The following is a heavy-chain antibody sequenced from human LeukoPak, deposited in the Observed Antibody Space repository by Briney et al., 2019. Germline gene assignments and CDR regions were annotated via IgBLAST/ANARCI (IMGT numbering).Heavy chain of an antibody. CDR2: ISVSGSNT. D-gene: IGHD5-12*01. J-gene: IGHJ4*02. V-gene: IGHV3-23*01. CDR3: AKASQANEYSGSFDY. CDR1: GFTFSSYV. Sequence: PGGSLRLSCAASGFTFSSYVMSWVRQAPGKGLQWVSGISVSGSNTHYADSVKGRFTISRDNSKNTLYLQMNSLRAEDTAVYYCAKASQANEYSGSFDYWGQGTLVTVSS.